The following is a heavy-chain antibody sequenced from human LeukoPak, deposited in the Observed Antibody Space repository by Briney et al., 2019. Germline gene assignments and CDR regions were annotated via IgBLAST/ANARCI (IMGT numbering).Heavy chain of an antibody. CDR3: ARDYLVGANVEYYFDS. V-gene: IGHV3-33*01. Sequence: GRSLRLSCAASGFSFSSYGIHWVRQAPGKGLEWEAVIWHDGSNKYYADSVKGRFTISRDNSKNTLFLQMNSLRAEDTAVYFCARDYLVGANVEYYFDSWGQGTLVTVSS. CDR1: GFSFSSYG. J-gene: IGHJ4*02. CDR2: IWHDGSNK. D-gene: IGHD1-26*01.